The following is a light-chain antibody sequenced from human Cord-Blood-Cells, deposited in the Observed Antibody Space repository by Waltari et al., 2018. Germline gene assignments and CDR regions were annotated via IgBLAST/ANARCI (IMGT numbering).Light chain of an antibody. CDR2: VAS. J-gene: IGKJ4*01. CDR3: QQRSNWPLT. V-gene: IGKV3-11*01. Sequence: EIVLTQSPAPLSLSPGERATLSCRASQSVSSYLTWYQQKPGQAPRLLIYVASNRATGIPARFSGSGSGTDFTLTISSLEPEDFAVYYCQQRSNWPLTFGGGTKVDIK. CDR1: QSVSSY.